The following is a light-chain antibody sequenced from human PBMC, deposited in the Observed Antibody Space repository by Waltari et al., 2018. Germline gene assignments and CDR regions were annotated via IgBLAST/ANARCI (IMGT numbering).Light chain of an antibody. CDR2: EVS. Sequence: QSALTQPPSASGSPGPSVTISCTGTSTDIGVYNYVSWYQQPPGNAPKLLIYEVSERPSGVPDRFSGSKSGITASLTVFGLQTEDEADYYCASFAGSNTLFGGGTKLTVL. V-gene: IGLV2-8*01. CDR3: ASFAGSNTL. CDR1: STDIGVYNY. J-gene: IGLJ2*01.